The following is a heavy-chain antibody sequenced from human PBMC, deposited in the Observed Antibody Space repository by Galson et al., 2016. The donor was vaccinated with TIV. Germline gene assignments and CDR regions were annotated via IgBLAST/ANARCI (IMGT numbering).Heavy chain of an antibody. J-gene: IGHJ4*02. Sequence: SLRLSCAASGFTFSEYGMHWVRQAPGKGLELVSFIRHDESDKYYADSVKGRFTISRDSSKNTVYLQMNSLRVEDTGVYYCAKDPWFEQVSLNWGQGTLVTVSS. CDR1: GFTFSEYG. V-gene: IGHV3-30*02. CDR2: IRHDESDK. CDR3: AKDPWFEQVSLN. D-gene: IGHD3-10*01.